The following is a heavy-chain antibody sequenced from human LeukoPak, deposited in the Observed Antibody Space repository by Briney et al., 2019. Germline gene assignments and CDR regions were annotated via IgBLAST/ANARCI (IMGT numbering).Heavy chain of an antibody. D-gene: IGHD5-18*01. CDR2: IKQDGSEE. Sequence: GGSLRLSCAASGFSFSSYWMNWVRQAPGKGLEWVANIKQDGSEEYYVDSLKGRFTISRDNAKNSLYLQMNNLRADDTAVYYCARGHYSPWDHCFDYWGQGSLVTVSP. V-gene: IGHV3-7*01. J-gene: IGHJ4*02. CDR3: ARGHYSPWDHCFDY. CDR1: GFSFSSYW.